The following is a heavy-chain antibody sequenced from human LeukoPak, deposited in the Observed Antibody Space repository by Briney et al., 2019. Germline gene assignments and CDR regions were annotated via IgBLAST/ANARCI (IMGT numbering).Heavy chain of an antibody. CDR2: IRSGSSYI. CDR1: GFTFSSYS. J-gene: IGHJ1*01. V-gene: IGHV3-21*01. Sequence: MAGGSLRLSCAASGFTFSSYSMNWVRQAPGKGLEWVSSIRSGSSYIYYADSVKGRFTTSRENAKNSLYLQMNSLRAEDTAVYYCARDPDDYGDYDLRHFQHWGQGTLVAVCS. CDR3: ARDPDDYGDYDLRHFQH. D-gene: IGHD4-17*01.